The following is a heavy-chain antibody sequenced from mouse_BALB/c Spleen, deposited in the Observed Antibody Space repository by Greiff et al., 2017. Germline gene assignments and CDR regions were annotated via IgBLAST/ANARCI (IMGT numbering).Heavy chain of an antibody. CDR3: ARDDAY. CDR1: GVSLTSYG. CDR2: IWAGGST. V-gene: IGHV2-9*02. Sequence: QVQLKESGPGLVAPSQSLSITCTVSGVSLTSYGVHWVRQPPGKGLEWLGVIWAGGSTNYNSALMSRLSISKDNSKSQVFLKMNSLQTDDTAMYYCARDDAYWGQGTLVTVAA. J-gene: IGHJ3*01.